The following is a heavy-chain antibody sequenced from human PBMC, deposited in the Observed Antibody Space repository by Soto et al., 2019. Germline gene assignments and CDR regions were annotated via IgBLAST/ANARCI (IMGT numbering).Heavy chain of an antibody. D-gene: IGHD2-21*02. CDR3: AREPQAYCGGDCLDAFDI. J-gene: IGHJ3*02. CDR2: IYYSGST. Sequence: QVQLQESGPGLVKPSETLSLTCTVSGGSVSSGSYYWSWIWQPPGKGLEWIGYIYYSGSTNYNPSLKSRVTISVDTSKNQFSLKLSSVTAADTAVYYCAREPQAYCGGDCLDAFDIWGQGTMVTVSS. CDR1: GGSVSSGSYY. V-gene: IGHV4-61*01.